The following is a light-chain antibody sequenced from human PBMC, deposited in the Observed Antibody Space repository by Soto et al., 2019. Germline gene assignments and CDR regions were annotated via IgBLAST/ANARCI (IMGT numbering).Light chain of an antibody. Sequence: EIVLTQSPGTLSLSPGERATLPCRASQSVDSSYLAWYQQKPGQAPRLLIYGASSRATGIPDRFSGSGSGTDFTLTISRLEPEDFAVYYCQQYGSSPLTFGQGTRVDIK. J-gene: IGKJ1*01. CDR2: GAS. CDR1: QSVDSSY. CDR3: QQYGSSPLT. V-gene: IGKV3-20*01.